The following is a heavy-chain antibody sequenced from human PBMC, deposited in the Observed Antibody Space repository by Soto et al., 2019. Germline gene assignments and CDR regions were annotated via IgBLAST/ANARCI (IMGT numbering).Heavy chain of an antibody. CDR1: GYTFTSYY. V-gene: IGHV1-18*04. D-gene: IGHD3-10*01. CDR3: ARWQTMVRGVIFDY. J-gene: IGHJ4*02. Sequence: ASVKVSCKASGYTFTSYYIHWVRQAPGQGLEWMVWTSLYNGNTNYAQQFQGRVTMTTDTSTSTAYMELRSLRSDDTAVYYCARWQTMVRGVIFDYWGQGTLVTVSS. CDR2: TSLYNGNT.